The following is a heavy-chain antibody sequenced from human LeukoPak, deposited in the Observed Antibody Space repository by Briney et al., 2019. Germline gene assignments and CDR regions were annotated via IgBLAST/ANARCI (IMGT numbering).Heavy chain of an antibody. V-gene: IGHV1-69*06. CDR3: ARADAFDI. J-gene: IGHJ3*02. CDR1: GGTFSSYA. Sequence: ASVKVSCKASGGTFSSYAISWVRQAPGQGLEWMGGIIPIFGTANYAQKFQGRLTMTEDTSTDTAYMELSSLRSEDTAVYYCARADAFDIWGQGTMVTVSS. CDR2: IIPIFGTA.